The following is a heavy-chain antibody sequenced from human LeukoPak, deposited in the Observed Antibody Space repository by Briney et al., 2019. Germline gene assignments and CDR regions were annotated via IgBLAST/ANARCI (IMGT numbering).Heavy chain of an antibody. D-gene: IGHD3-10*01. V-gene: IGHV3-21*01. CDR1: GFTFSSYS. CDR2: ISSSSSYI. Sequence: GGSLRLSCAASGFTFSSYSMNWVRQAPGKGLEWVSSISSSSSYIYYADSVKGRFTISRDNAKNTLYLQMNSLRAEDTAVYYCARDRGSTDFDYWGQGTLVTVSS. J-gene: IGHJ4*02. CDR3: ARDRGSTDFDY.